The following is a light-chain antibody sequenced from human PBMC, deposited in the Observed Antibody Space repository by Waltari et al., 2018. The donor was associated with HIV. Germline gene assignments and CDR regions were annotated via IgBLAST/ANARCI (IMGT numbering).Light chain of an antibody. CDR1: SGGIASNY. J-gene: IGLJ2*01. CDR2: EHN. V-gene: IGLV6-57*03. Sequence: FMLTQPHSVSESPGKPVTISCTRNSGGIASNYVQWYQQRPGSAPTTVIYEHNQRPSGVSDLFSGSIDTSSNSASLTISGLKTEDEADYYCQSYDNNNVIFGGGTKLTVL. CDR3: QSYDNNNVI.